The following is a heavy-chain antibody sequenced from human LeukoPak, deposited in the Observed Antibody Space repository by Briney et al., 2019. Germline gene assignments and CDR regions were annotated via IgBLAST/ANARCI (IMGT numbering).Heavy chain of an antibody. CDR1: AFTFSNYG. V-gene: IGHV3-30*02. CDR2: IRFDGSIK. Sequence: GGSLRLSCSAFAFTFSNYGMHWVRQAPGKGLEWVAFIRFDGSIKYYADSVKGRFTISRDNSKNTLYLQMNSLRAEGAAVYYCARIQNNWFDPWGQGTLVTVSS. CDR3: ARIQNNWFDP. J-gene: IGHJ5*02.